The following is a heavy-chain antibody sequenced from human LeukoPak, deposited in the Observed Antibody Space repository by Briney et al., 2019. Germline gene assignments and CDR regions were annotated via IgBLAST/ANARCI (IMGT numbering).Heavy chain of an antibody. D-gene: IGHD3-10*01. V-gene: IGHV1-2*02. CDR3: ARDHRYYGSGSPDY. CDR2: INPNSGGT. CDR1: GYTFSGYY. J-gene: IGHJ4*02. Sequence: GASVKVSCKASGYTFSGYYVHWVRQAPGQGLEWMGWINPNSGGTNYAQKLQGRVTMTTDTSTSTAYMELRSLRSDDTAVYYCARDHRYYGSGSPDYWGQGTLVTVSS.